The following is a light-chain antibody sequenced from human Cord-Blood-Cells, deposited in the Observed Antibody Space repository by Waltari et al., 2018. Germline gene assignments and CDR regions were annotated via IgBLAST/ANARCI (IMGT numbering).Light chain of an antibody. CDR3: QAWDSSTVV. CDR1: TLGDKY. J-gene: IGLJ2*01. CDR2: QDS. Sequence: SYELTQPPSVSVSPAQPASITCSGDTLGDKYACWYQQKPGQSPVLVIYQDSKRPSGIPERFSGSNSGNTATLTISGTQAMDEADYYCQAWDSSTVVFGGGTKLTVL. V-gene: IGLV3-1*01.